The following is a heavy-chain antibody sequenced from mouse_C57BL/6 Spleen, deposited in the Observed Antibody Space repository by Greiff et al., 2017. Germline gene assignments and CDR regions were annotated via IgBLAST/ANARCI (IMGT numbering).Heavy chain of an antibody. CDR3: ARDSSYWYFDV. D-gene: IGHD1-1*01. CDR2: IYPGSGST. Sequence: QVQLQQPGAELVKPGASVKMSCKASGYTFTSYWITWVKQRPGQGLEWIGDIYPGSGSTNYNGKFKGKATLTADKSSSTAYMQLSSLTSEDSAVYFCARDSSYWYFDVWGTGTTVTVSS. J-gene: IGHJ1*03. CDR1: GYTFTSYW. V-gene: IGHV1-55*01.